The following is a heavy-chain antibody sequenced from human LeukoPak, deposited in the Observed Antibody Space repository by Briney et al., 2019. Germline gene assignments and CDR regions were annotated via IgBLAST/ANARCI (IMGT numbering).Heavy chain of an antibody. CDR3: AKDLSFTVTTGYFDH. D-gene: IGHD4-17*01. Sequence: GGSLRLSCAASGFTFSSYAMSRVRQAPGKGLEWVSGLSGSGGSTDYADSVKGRFTISRDNSENTMYLQMNSLRAEDTAVYYCAKDLSFTVTTGYFDHWGQGTLVTVSS. CDR1: GFTFSSYA. V-gene: IGHV3-23*01. CDR2: LSGSGGST. J-gene: IGHJ4*02.